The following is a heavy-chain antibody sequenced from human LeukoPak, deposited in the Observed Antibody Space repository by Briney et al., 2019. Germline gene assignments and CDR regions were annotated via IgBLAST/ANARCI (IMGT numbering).Heavy chain of an antibody. CDR2: IYYSGST. D-gene: IGHD2-21*02. V-gene: IGHV4-39*07. Sequence: PSETLSLTCTVSGGSISSSSYYWGWIRQPPGKGLECIGSIYYSGSTYYNPSLKSRVTISVDTSKNQFSLKLSSVTAADTAVYYCARGYCGGDCYWWYFDYWGQGTLVTVSS. CDR1: GGSISSSSYY. J-gene: IGHJ4*02. CDR3: ARGYCGGDCYWWYFDY.